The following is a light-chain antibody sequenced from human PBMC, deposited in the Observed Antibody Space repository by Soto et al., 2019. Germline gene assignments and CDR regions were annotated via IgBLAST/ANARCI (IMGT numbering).Light chain of an antibody. Sequence: QSALTQPASVSGSPGQSITISCTGTSSDVGNYDLVSWYQHHPGEAPKLMIYEATRRPSGIPERFSGSSSGTTVTLTISGAQVEDEADYYCSSAADNNRVFGGGTKLTVL. CDR1: SSDVGNYDL. CDR3: SSAADNNRV. V-gene: IGLV2-23*01. CDR2: EAT. J-gene: IGLJ2*01.